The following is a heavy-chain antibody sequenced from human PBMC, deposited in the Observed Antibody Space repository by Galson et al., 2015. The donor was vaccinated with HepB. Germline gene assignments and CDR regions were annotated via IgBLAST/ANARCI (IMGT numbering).Heavy chain of an antibody. J-gene: IGHJ4*02. D-gene: IGHD2-15*01. V-gene: IGHV3-30-3*01. CDR1: GFAFNTYA. Sequence: SLRLSCAASGFAFNTYAMHWVRQAPGRGLEWVADISTDGDNKYYRDSLKGRFTISRDNAKKTVYLQVNSLTTEDTAAYYCATEPGNCYALGYWGQGTLVTVSS. CDR2: ISTDGDNK. CDR3: ATEPGNCYALGY.